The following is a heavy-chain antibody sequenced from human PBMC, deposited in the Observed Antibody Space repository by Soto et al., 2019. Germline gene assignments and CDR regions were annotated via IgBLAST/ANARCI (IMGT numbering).Heavy chain of an antibody. CDR1: GGSISSGGYY. J-gene: IGHJ4*02. CDR2: IYYSGST. CDR3: VAVQSPTIFGVVTKEHFDY. Sequence: QVQLQESGPGLVKPSQTLSLTCTVSGGSISSGGYYWSWIRQHPGKGLEWVGYIYYSGSTYYNPSLKSRVTISVDTSKNQFSLKLSSVTAADTAVYYCVAVQSPTIFGVVTKEHFDYWGQGTLVTVSS. D-gene: IGHD3-3*01. V-gene: IGHV4-31*03.